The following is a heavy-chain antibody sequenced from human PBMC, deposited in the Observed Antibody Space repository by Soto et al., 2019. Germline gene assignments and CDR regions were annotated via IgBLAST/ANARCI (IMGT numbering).Heavy chain of an antibody. D-gene: IGHD3-22*01. CDR1: GYTFTGYY. CDR2: INPNSGGT. J-gene: IGHJ6*02. V-gene: IGHV1-2*02. Sequence: ASVKVSCKASGYTFTGYYMHWVRQAPGQGLEWMGWINPNSGGTNYARKFQGRVTMTRDTSISTAYMELSRLRSDDTAVYYCARGSDSSGYTTYYYYYYGMDVWGQGTTVTVSS. CDR3: ARGSDSSGYTTYYYYYYGMDV.